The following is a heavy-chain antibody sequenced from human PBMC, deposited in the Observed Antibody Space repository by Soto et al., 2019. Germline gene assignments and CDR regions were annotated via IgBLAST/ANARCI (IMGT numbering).Heavy chain of an antibody. Sequence: SETLSLTCTVSGGSISSGGYYWSWIRQHPGKGLEWIGYIYYSGSTYYNPSLKSRVTISVDTSKNQFSLKLSSVTAADTAVYYFARVDIVVVPAAHDYYYYYMDVWGKGTTVTVSS. D-gene: IGHD2-2*01. V-gene: IGHV4-31*03. CDR3: ARVDIVVVPAAHDYYYYYMDV. CDR2: IYYSGST. J-gene: IGHJ6*03. CDR1: GGSISSGGYY.